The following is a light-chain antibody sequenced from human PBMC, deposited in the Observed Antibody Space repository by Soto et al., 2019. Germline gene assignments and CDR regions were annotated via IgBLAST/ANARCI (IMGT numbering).Light chain of an antibody. CDR2: EVS. CDR3: SSYTSSSTVVL. Sequence: QSALTQPPSASGSPGQSVTITCSGTSSDVGEENYVSWYQQHPGKVPKLILYEVSKRPSGVPDRFSGSRSGNTASLTVSGLQAEDEADYYCSSYTSSSTVVLFGGGTKVTVL. V-gene: IGLV2-8*01. J-gene: IGLJ2*01. CDR1: SSDVGEENY.